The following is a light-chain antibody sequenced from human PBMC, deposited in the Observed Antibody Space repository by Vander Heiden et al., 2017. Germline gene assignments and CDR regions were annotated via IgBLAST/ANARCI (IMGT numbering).Light chain of an antibody. J-gene: IGLJ3*02. CDR3: AAWDDSRNGWV. V-gene: IGLV1-44*01. CDR2: GNN. Sequence: QSVLTQPPSASGTPGQRFTISCSGSTSNIGSNTVNWYQQLPGTAPKALIYGNNQRPSGVPDRFSGSKSGTSASLAISGLQAEDEADYYCAAWDDSRNGWVFGGGTKLTVL. CDR1: TSNIGSNT.